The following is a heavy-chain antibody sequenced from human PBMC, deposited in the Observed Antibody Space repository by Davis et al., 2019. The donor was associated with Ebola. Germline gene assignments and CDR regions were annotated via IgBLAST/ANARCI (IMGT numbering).Heavy chain of an antibody. Sequence: SETLSLTCTVSGGSISSYSWSCIRQPPGKGLEWIGYIYHSGSTYYNPSLKSRVTISVDRSKNQFSLKLSSVTAADTAVYYCAREGTGGDGFDIWGQGTMVTVSS. CDR1: GGSISSYS. CDR3: AREGTGGDGFDI. D-gene: IGHD2-8*02. V-gene: IGHV4-30-2*01. J-gene: IGHJ3*02. CDR2: IYHSGST.